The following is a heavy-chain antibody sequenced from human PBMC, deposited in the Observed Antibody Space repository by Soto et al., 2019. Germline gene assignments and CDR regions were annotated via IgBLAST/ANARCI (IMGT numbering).Heavy chain of an antibody. V-gene: IGHV3-15*01. D-gene: IGHD3-9*01. CDR2: IKSKTDGGTT. J-gene: IGHJ4*02. CDR1: GFTFSNAW. Sequence: GGSLRLSCAASGFTFSNAWMSWVRQAPGKGLEWVGRIKSKTDGGTTDYAAPVKGRFTISRDDSKNTLYLQMNSLKTEDTAVYYCTTDYDILTGYYTFFDYWGQGTLVTVSS. CDR3: TTDYDILTGYYTFFDY.